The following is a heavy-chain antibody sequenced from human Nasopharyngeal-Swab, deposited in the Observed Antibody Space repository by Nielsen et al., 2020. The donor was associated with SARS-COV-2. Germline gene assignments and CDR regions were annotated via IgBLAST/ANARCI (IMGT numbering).Heavy chain of an antibody. J-gene: IGHJ6*02. D-gene: IGHD4-17*01. Sequence: WVRQAPGQGLEWMGIINPSGGSTSYAQKFQGRVTMTRDTSTSTVYMELSSLRSEDTAVCYCARAKGGDDYGDYSTYYYGMDVWGQGTTVTVSS. V-gene: IGHV1-46*01. CDR3: ARAKGGDDYGDYSTYYYGMDV. CDR2: INPSGGST.